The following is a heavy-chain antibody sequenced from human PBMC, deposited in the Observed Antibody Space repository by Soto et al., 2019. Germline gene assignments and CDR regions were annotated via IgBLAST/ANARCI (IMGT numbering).Heavy chain of an antibody. CDR1: AGSISTYY. D-gene: IGHD2-8*01. J-gene: IGHJ6*02. V-gene: IGHV4-4*07. Sequence: TLSLTCTVSAGSISTYYWNWIRQSAGKGLEWIGQIHTSGNTNYDPALTGRVSMSLDASRNQFSLRLTSATAAGTATYYCARGGMAPAYYNAMDVWGRGATVTVSS. CDR2: IHTSGNT. CDR3: ARGGMAPAYYNAMDV.